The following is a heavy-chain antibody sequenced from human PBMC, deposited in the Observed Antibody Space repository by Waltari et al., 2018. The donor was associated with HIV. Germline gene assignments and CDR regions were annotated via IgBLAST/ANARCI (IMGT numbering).Heavy chain of an antibody. CDR2: IYYSGST. J-gene: IGHJ4*02. Sequence: QLQLQESGPGLVKPSETLSLTCTVSGGSISSSSYYWGWIRQPPGKGLEWIGSIYYSGSTYYNPSLKSRVTISVDTSKNQFSRKLSSVTAADTAVYYCARHKNIVATVYYWGQGTLVTVSS. CDR1: GGSISSSSYY. CDR3: ARHKNIVATVYY. V-gene: IGHV4-39*01. D-gene: IGHD5-12*01.